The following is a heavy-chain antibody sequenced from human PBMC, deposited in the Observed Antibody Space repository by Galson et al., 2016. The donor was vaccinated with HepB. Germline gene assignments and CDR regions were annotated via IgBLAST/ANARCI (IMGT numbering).Heavy chain of an antibody. CDR2: ISFGGVPT. Sequence: SLRLSCAASGFTLSEYEMSWVRQAPGKGLEWVPYISFGGVPTFYADSVKGRFPISSDNAKNSLFLQMNGLRVEDTGVCYCASLGVDTPMLPASADNSYSGLDVWGHGTTVIVSS. D-gene: IGHD3-16*01. CDR3: ASLGVDTPMLPASADNSYSGLDV. CDR1: GFTLSEYE. J-gene: IGHJ6*02. V-gene: IGHV3-48*03.